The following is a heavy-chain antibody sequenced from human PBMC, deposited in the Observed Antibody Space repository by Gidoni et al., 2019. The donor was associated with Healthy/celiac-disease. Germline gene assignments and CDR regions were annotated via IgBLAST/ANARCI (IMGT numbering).Heavy chain of an antibody. CDR1: GFTFSSSG. D-gene: IGHD2-15*01. Sequence: QVQLVESGGGVVQPGRSLRLSCAASGFTFSSSGMHWVRQAPGKGLEWVAVIWYDGSNKYYADSVKGRFTISRDNSKNTLYLQMNSLRAEDTAVYYCARDGYCSGGSCSGMGWFDPWGQGTLVTVSS. J-gene: IGHJ5*02. CDR3: ARDGYCSGGSCSGMGWFDP. CDR2: IWYDGSNK. V-gene: IGHV3-33*01.